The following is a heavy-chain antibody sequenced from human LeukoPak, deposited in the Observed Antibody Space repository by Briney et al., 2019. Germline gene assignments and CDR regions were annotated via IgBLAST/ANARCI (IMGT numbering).Heavy chain of an antibody. CDR2: IKNDGSVT. CDR1: GFTFSSYW. Sequence: PGGSLRLSCAASGFTFSSYWMQWVRQAPGKGLVWVSRIKNDGSVTNYADSVKGRYTISRDNAKNTLYLQMNSLRAEGTAVYYCARYNAAAGDYWGQGTLVTVSS. J-gene: IGHJ4*02. D-gene: IGHD6-13*01. V-gene: IGHV3-74*01. CDR3: ARYNAAAGDY.